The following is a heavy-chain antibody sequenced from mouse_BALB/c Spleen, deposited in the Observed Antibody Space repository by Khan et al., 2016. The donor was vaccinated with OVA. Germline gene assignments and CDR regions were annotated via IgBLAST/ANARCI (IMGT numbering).Heavy chain of an antibody. CDR2: IWAGCST. CDR3: ARNREPDYFDY. J-gene: IGHJ2*01. Sequence: QVQLKQSGPGLVAPSQSLSITCTVSGFSLTSPGVHWVRQPPGKGLEWLGVIWAGCSTNYNSALMSSLSISKDSSKSQVFLKMNSLQTDDTAMYYCARNREPDYFDYWGQGTTLTVSS. V-gene: IGHV2-9*02. CDR1: GFSLTSPG.